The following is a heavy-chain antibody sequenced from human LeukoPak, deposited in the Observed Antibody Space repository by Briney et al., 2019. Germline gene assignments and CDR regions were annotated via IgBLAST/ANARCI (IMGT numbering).Heavy chain of an antibody. Sequence: SETLSLTCDVYGGSFSGYYWSWIRQPPGKGLEWIGEINHSGSTNYNPSLKSRVTISVDTSKNQFSLKLSSVTAGDTAVYYCASRQSSTSCFDYWGQGTLVTVSS. CDR1: GGSFSGYY. V-gene: IGHV4-34*01. D-gene: IGHD2-2*01. CDR3: ASRQSSTSCFDY. CDR2: INHSGST. J-gene: IGHJ4*02.